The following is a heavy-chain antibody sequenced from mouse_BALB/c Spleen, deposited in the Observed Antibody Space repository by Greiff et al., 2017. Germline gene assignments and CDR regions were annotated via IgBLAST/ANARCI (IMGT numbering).Heavy chain of an antibody. V-gene: IGHV5-17*02. CDR3: ARGITTASYWYFDV. D-gene: IGHD1-2*01. Sequence: DVMLVESGGGLVQPGGSLKLSCAASGFTFSSFGMHWVRQAPEKGLEWVAYISSGSSTIYYADTVKGRFTISRDNPKNTLFLQMTSLRSEDTAMYYCARGITTASYWYFDVWGAGTTVTVSS. CDR1: GFTFSSFG. J-gene: IGHJ1*01. CDR2: ISSGSSTI.